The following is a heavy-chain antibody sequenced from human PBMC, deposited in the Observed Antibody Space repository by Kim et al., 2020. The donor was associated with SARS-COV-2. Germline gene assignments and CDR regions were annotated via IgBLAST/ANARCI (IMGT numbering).Heavy chain of an antibody. Sequence: GGSLRLSCAASGFTFSNAWMSWVRQAPGKGLEWVDRIKSKTDGGTTDYAAPVKGRFTISRDDSKNTLYLQMNSLKTEDTAVYYCTTVGMEWEPRGATRVYYYMDVWGKGTTVTVSS. CDR2: IKSKTDGGTT. CDR1: GFTFSNAW. V-gene: IGHV3-15*01. J-gene: IGHJ6*03. D-gene: IGHD1-26*01. CDR3: TTVGMEWEPRGATRVYYYMDV.